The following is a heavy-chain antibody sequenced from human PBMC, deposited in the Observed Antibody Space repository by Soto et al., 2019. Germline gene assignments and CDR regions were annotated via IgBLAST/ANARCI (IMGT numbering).Heavy chain of an antibody. D-gene: IGHD3-22*01. Sequence: ASVTVSCKASGYTFTSYYMHWVRQAPGQGLEWMGIINPSGGSTSYAQKFQGRVTMTRDTSTSTVYMELSSLRSEDTAVYYCAREQSYYYDSSGYYLQNYGMDVWGQGTKCTVSS. CDR2: INPSGGST. J-gene: IGHJ6*02. CDR1: GYTFTSYY. V-gene: IGHV1-46*01. CDR3: AREQSYYYDSSGYYLQNYGMDV.